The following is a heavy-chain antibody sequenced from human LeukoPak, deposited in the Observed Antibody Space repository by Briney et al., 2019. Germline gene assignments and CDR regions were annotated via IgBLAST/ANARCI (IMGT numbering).Heavy chain of an antibody. V-gene: IGHV3-33*01. CDR2: IAYDGSRA. Sequence: AGGSLRLSCAGSGFTFGGYGMHWFRQTPGKGLEWVAVIAYDGSRAFYADSVKGRFTISRDNSKNTMSVQMDALRAEDTAVYYCTRYNNDHFDYWGQGTLVTVSS. CDR3: TRYNNDHFDY. D-gene: IGHD1-1*01. CDR1: GFTFGGYG. J-gene: IGHJ4*02.